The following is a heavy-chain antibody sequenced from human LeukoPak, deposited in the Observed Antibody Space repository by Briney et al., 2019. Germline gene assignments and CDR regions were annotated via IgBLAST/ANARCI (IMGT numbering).Heavy chain of an antibody. Sequence: SVKVSCKASGGTFSSYAISWVRQAPGQGLEWMGRIIPIFGTANHAQKFQGRVTITADKSTSTAYMELSSLRSEDTAVYYCARDMGIAVAGVLYYFDYWGQGTLVTVSS. J-gene: IGHJ4*02. CDR3: ARDMGIAVAGVLYYFDY. CDR1: GGTFSSYA. D-gene: IGHD6-19*01. CDR2: IIPIFGTA. V-gene: IGHV1-69*06.